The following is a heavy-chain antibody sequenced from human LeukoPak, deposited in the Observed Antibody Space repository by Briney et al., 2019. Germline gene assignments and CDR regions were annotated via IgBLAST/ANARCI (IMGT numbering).Heavy chain of an antibody. Sequence: SLRLSCAASGFTFDDYAMHWVRQAPGKGLEWVSGISWNSGSIGYADSVKGRFTISRDNAKNSLYLQMNSLRAEDTALYYCAKAQGYSVIAAAGSFDYWGQGTLVTVSS. J-gene: IGHJ4*02. CDR1: GFTFDDYA. D-gene: IGHD6-13*01. V-gene: IGHV3-9*01. CDR2: ISWNSGSI. CDR3: AKAQGYSVIAAAGSFDY.